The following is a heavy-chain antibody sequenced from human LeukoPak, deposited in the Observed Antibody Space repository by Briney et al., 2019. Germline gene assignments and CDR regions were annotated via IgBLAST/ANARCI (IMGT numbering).Heavy chain of an antibody. Sequence: PSETLSLTCTVSSGSISSSSYYWGWIRQPPGKGLEWIGEINHSGSTNYNPSLKSRVTISVDTSKNQFSLKLSSVTAADTAVYYCARGKRGYSSSWYDYWGQGTLVTVSS. V-gene: IGHV4-39*07. CDR1: SGSISSSSYY. CDR3: ARGKRGYSSSWYDY. J-gene: IGHJ4*02. CDR2: INHSGST. D-gene: IGHD6-13*01.